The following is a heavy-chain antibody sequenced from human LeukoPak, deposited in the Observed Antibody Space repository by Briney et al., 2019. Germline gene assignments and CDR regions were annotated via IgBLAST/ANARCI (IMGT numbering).Heavy chain of an antibody. CDR3: ARGHLVYGSGSYYWFDP. Sequence: PSETLSLTCAVYGGSFSGYYWSWIRQPPGKGLEWIGETNHSGSTNYNPSLKSRVTISVDTSKNQFSLKLSSVTAADTAVYYCARGHLVYGSGSYYWFDPWGQGTLVTVSS. CDR1: GGSFSGYY. D-gene: IGHD3-10*01. J-gene: IGHJ5*02. CDR2: TNHSGST. V-gene: IGHV4-34*01.